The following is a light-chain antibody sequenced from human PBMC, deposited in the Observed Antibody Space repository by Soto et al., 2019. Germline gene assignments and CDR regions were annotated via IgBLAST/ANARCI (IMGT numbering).Light chain of an antibody. J-gene: IGKJ1*01. CDR1: QSVSSKF. V-gene: IGKV3-20*01. CDR3: QQSGSPPPA. Sequence: EIVLTQSPGTLSLSPGERAALSCRASQSVSSKFLAWYQQKPGQAPRLLIYAASNRATGIPDRFSGSGSGTDLTLTLCSLEPEDFAVYYGQQSGSPPPAFCQGPKVEIK. CDR2: AAS.